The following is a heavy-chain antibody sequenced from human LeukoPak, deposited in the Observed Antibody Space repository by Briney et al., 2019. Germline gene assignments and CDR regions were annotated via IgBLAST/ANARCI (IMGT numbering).Heavy chain of an antibody. V-gene: IGHV3-23*01. CDR1: GFTFSSYA. D-gene: IGHD4-17*01. CDR3: AKTLTTVTKRYWYSDL. Sequence: PGGSLRLSCAASGFTFSSYAMSWVRQAPGKGLEWVSAISGSGGSTYYADSVKGRFTISRDNSKNTLYLQMNSLRAEDTAVYYCAKTLTTVTKRYWYSDLWGRGTLITVSS. CDR2: ISGSGGST. J-gene: IGHJ2*01.